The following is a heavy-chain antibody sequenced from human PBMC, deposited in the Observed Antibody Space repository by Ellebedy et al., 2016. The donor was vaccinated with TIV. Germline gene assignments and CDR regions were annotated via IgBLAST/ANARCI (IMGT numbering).Heavy chain of an antibody. V-gene: IGHV1-8*01. D-gene: IGHD6-13*01. CDR3: ARGDSTLGSTWYNWFNP. J-gene: IGHJ5*02. CDR2: MNPDSGYT. Sequence: ASVKVSCXASGHTFTSYEINWVRQAAGQGLEWMGWMNPDSGYTVYAQKFQGRVTMTRNTSISTAYMELNSLRSEDTAVYYCARGDSTLGSTWYNWFNPWGQGTLVTVSS. CDR1: GHTFTSYE.